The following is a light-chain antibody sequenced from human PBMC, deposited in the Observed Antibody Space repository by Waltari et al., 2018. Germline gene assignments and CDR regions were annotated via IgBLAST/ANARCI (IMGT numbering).Light chain of an antibody. CDR1: PGISSY. J-gene: IGKJ4*01. CDR3: QQLNSHPLT. Sequence: IQLTHSPSSLSASVGDRVTITCRASPGISSYLAWYQQKPGKAPKLLIYAASTLQSGVPSRFSGSGSGTDFTLTISSLQPEDFASYYCQQLNSHPLTFGGGTKVEIK. CDR2: AAS. V-gene: IGKV1-9*01.